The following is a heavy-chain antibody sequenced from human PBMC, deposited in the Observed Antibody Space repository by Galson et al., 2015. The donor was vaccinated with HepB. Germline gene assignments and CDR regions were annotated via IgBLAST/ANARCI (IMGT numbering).Heavy chain of an antibody. CDR2: IKSKTDGGTT. CDR1: GFTFSNAW. D-gene: IGHD3-3*01. Sequence: SLRLSCAASGFTFSNAWMSWVRQAPGKGLEWVGRIKSKTDGGTTDYAAPVKGRFTISRDDSKNTLYLQMNSLKTEDTAVYYCTTLLEWLFGWGDYWGQGTLVTVSS. J-gene: IGHJ4*02. V-gene: IGHV3-15*01. CDR3: TTLLEWLFGWGDY.